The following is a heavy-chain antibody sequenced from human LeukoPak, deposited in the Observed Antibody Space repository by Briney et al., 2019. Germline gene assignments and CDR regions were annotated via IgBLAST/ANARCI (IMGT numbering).Heavy chain of an antibody. D-gene: IGHD3-3*01. CDR2: IYTSGST. CDR3: ARDRGTIFGVVIRDWFDP. CDR1: GGSISSYY. J-gene: IGHJ5*02. Sequence: SSETLSLTCTVSGGSISSYYWSWIRQPAGKGLEWIGRIYTSGSTNYNPSLKSRVTMSVDTSKNQFSLKLCSVAAADTAVYYCARDRGTIFGVVIRDWFDPWGQGTLVTVSS. V-gene: IGHV4-4*07.